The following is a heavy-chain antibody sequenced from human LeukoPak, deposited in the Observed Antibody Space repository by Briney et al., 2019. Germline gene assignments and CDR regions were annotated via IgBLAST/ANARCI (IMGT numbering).Heavy chain of an antibody. CDR1: GGSFSGYY. V-gene: IGHV4-34*01. J-gene: IGHJ6*03. D-gene: IGHD6-19*01. CDR3: ATNSGYSSQYYYYMDV. Sequence: SETLSLTCAVYGGSFSGYYWSWIRQPPGKGLEWIGEINHSGSTNYNPSLKSRVTISVDTSKNQFSLKLSSVTAADTAVYYCATNSGYSSQYYYYMDVWGKGTTVTVSS. CDR2: INHSGST.